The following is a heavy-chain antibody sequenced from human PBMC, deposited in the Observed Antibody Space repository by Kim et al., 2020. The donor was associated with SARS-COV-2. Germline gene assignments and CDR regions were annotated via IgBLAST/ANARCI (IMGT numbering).Heavy chain of an antibody. CDR1: GFTFSAYD. Sequence: GGSLRLSCATSGFTFSAYDMNWVRRAPGKGLEWLSFITKSSSTIYHADSVKGRFTISRDNAKNSLYLQMNSLRDEDTALYYCVRDRCGGAFDICGQGTMV. D-gene: IGHD2-21*01. CDR3: VRDRCGGAFDI. CDR2: ITKSSSTI. J-gene: IGHJ3*02. V-gene: IGHV3-48*02.